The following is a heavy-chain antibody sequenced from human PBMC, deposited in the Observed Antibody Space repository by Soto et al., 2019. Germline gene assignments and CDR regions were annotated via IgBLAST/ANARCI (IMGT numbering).Heavy chain of an antibody. CDR1: GGSISSGDYY. CDR2: IYYSGST. Sequence: SETLSLTCTVSGGSISSGDYYWSWIRQPPGKGREWTGYIYYSGSTYYNPSLKSRVTISVDTSKNQFSLKLSSVTAADTAVYYCARVPYYDSSGYYWGSYYYYGMDVWGQGTTVTVSS. J-gene: IGHJ6*02. D-gene: IGHD3-22*01. CDR3: ARVPYYDSSGYYWGSYYYYGMDV. V-gene: IGHV4-30-4*01.